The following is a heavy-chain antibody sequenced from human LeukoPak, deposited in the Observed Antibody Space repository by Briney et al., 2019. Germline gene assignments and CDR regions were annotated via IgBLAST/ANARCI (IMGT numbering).Heavy chain of an antibody. CDR2: ISGSGGST. Sequence: GESLRLSCAASGLTFSIYAMTWDRQAPGRGLEWVSVISGSGGSTYYADSLKGRFTISRDNSKNTLSLQMDTLGAEDTAVYYCARNWVLDYWGQGTLVTVSS. J-gene: IGHJ4*02. CDR3: ARNWVLDY. D-gene: IGHD7-27*01. CDR1: GLTFSIYA. V-gene: IGHV3-23*01.